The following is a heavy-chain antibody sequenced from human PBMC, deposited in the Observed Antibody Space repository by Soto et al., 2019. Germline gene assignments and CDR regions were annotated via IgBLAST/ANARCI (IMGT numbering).Heavy chain of an antibody. Sequence: ASVKVSCKASGYTFTSYYMHWVRQAPGQGLEWMGIINPSGGSTSYAQKFQGRVTMTRDTSTSTVYMELSSLRSEDTAVYYCVKSQWGDWAFDIWGQGTMVNVSS. CDR3: VKSQWGDWAFDI. D-gene: IGHD3-10*01. CDR1: GYTFTSYY. V-gene: IGHV1-46*03. CDR2: INPSGGST. J-gene: IGHJ3*02.